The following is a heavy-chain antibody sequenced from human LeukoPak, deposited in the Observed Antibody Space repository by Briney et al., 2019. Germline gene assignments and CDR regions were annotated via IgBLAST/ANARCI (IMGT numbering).Heavy chain of an antibody. Sequence: ASVKVSCKASGYTFTTYYMNWVRQAPGQGLEWMGIINPSGGSTTYAQKFQGRVTMTRDASTSTVYMELSSLRSEDTAVYYCARRREGYPTGFDPWGQGTLVTVSS. CDR1: GYTFTTYY. CDR3: ARRREGYPTGFDP. V-gene: IGHV1-46*01. D-gene: IGHD2-8*02. J-gene: IGHJ5*02. CDR2: INPSGGST.